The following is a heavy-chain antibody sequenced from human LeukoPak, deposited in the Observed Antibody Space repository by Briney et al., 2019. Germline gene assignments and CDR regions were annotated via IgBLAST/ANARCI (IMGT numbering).Heavy chain of an antibody. CDR3: ARYSITGTGHLFDY. CDR2: IYYSGST. Sequence: SETLSLTCTVSGGSISSSSYYWGCIRQPPGKGLECIGSIYYSGSTYYNPSLKSRVTMSVDTSKHQFSLKLSSVTAADTAVYYCARYSITGTGHLFDYWGQGTLVTVSS. J-gene: IGHJ4*02. V-gene: IGHV4-39*07. CDR1: GGSISSSSYY. D-gene: IGHD1-20*01.